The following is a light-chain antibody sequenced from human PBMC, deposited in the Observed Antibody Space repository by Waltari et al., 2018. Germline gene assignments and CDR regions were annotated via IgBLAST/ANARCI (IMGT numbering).Light chain of an antibody. CDR3: CSYAGSSTLV. Sequence: QSALTQPASVSGSPGQSITISCTRSSSDVGNYNLVSWYQKHPGKAPKCVIYEVSQRPSGVSDRFSGSKSGNTASLTISGLQAEDEADYYCCSYAGSSTLVFGGGTKLTVL. V-gene: IGLV2-23*02. J-gene: IGLJ2*01. CDR1: SSDVGNYNL. CDR2: EVS.